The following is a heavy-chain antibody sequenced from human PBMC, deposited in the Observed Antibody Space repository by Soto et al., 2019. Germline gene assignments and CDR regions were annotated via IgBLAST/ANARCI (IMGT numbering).Heavy chain of an antibody. D-gene: IGHD6-19*01. Sequence: SETLSLTCAVYGGSFSCYYWSWIRRPPGKGLEWIGEINQSGSTNYNPSLKSRVTISVDTSKNQLSLKLSSVTAADTAVYYCARGRVSSGWYRDYWGQGTLVTVSS. CDR3: ARGRVSSGWYRDY. CDR2: INQSGST. V-gene: IGHV4-34*01. J-gene: IGHJ4*02. CDR1: GGSFSCYY.